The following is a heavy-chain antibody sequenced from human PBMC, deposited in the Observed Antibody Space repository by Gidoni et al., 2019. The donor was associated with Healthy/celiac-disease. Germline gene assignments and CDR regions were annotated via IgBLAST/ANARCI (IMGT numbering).Heavy chain of an antibody. V-gene: IGHV3-15*01. CDR2: SKSKTDGGTT. J-gene: IGHJ5*02. Sequence: EVQLVESGGGLVKPGGSLRLSCAASGFTFSNAWMSWVRQAPGKGLEWVGRSKSKTDGGTTDYAAPVKGRFTISRDDSKNTLYLQMNSLKTEDTAVYYCTTGLVPWGQGTLVTVSS. CDR1: GFTFSNAW. D-gene: IGHD3-10*01. CDR3: TTGLVP.